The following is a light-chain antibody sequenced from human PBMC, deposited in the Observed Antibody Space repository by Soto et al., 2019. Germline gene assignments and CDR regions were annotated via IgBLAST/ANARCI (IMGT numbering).Light chain of an antibody. V-gene: IGKV3-15*01. CDR2: DAS. CDR3: QQYNNWPRT. CDR1: QSVSSD. J-gene: IGKJ1*01. Sequence: EIVMTQSPATLSVSPGERATLSCRASQSVSSDLAWYHQKPGQAPRLLIYDASTRATGIPARFSGRGSGTEFTLTINSLQSEDFAVYYCQQYNNWPRTFGQGTKVEIK.